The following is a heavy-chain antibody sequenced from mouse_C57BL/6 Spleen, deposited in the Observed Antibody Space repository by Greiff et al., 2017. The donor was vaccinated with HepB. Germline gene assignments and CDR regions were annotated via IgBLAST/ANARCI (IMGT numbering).Heavy chain of an antibody. D-gene: IGHD2-4*01. Sequence: QVHVKQPGAELVRPGPSVKLSCKASGYTFTSYWMHWVKQRPGQGLEWIGVIDPSDSYTNYNQKFKGKATLTVDTSSSTAYMQLSSLTSEDSAVYYCARASYYDPFDYWGQGTTLTVSS. J-gene: IGHJ2*01. V-gene: IGHV1-59*01. CDR1: GYTFTSYW. CDR3: ARASYYDPFDY. CDR2: IDPSDSYT.